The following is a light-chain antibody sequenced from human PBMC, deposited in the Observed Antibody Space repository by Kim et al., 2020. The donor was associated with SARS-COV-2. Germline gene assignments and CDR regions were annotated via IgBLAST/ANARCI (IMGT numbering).Light chain of an antibody. CDR1: SSNVGDSDF. J-gene: IGLJ3*02. CDR2: AVT. V-gene: IGLV2-14*03. Sequence: QSALTQPASVSGSPGQSITISCTGTSSNVGDSDFVSWYQQHPGRAPKLVIYAVTNRPSGVSNRFSGSKSAYTASLTISGLQAEDETDYYCLSYTSSATWVFGGGTKLTVL. CDR3: LSYTSSATWV.